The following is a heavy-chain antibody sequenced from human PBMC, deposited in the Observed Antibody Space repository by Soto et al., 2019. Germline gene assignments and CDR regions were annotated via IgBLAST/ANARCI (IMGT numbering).Heavy chain of an antibody. CDR3: ARGPLSGSTDY. CDR1: GYTFTSYG. V-gene: IGHV1-18*01. J-gene: IGHJ4*02. D-gene: IGHD5-12*01. Sequence: QVQLVKSGAEVKKPGASVKVSCKASGYTFTSYGISWVRQAPGQGLEWMGWISAHNGNTNYAQKLQGRVTMTTDTSTSKAYMERRSMRSDDTAVYSCARGPLSGSTDYWGQGTLVTVSS. CDR2: ISAHNGNT.